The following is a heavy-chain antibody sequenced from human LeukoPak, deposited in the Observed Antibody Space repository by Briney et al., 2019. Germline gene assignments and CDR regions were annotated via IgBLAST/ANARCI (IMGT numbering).Heavy chain of an antibody. V-gene: IGHV4-34*01. D-gene: IGHD4-17*01. CDR2: INHSGYT. CDR1: GVSFNNYY. CDR3: TRMTTGHDY. Sequence: SETLSLTCAVSGVSFNNYYWSWVRQTPGKGLEWIGEINHSGYTNDSPSLKSRVILSIDTSRKQFSLNLRSVTVADTGIYYCTRMTTGHDYWGQVTLVTVSS. J-gene: IGHJ4*02.